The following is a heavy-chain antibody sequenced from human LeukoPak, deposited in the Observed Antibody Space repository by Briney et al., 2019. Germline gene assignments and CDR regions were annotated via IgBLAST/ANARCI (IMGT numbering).Heavy chain of an antibody. CDR2: ISSSSSYI. Sequence: GGSLRLSCAASGFTFSSYAMHWVRQAPGKGLEWVSSISSSSSYIYYADSVKGRFTISRDNAKNSLYLQMNSLRAEDTAVYYCAREGWLQNVTPIDYWGQGTLVTVSS. D-gene: IGHD5-24*01. J-gene: IGHJ4*02. CDR3: AREGWLQNVTPIDY. CDR1: GFTFSSYA. V-gene: IGHV3-21*01.